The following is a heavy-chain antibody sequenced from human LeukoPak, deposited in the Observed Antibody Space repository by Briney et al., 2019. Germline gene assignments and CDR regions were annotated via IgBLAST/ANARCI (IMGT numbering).Heavy chain of an antibody. Sequence: PGGSLRLSCAASGFTFSSYDMHWVRQATGKGLEWVSAIGIAGDTYYADSVKGRFTISRDNAKNSLYLQMNSLRAEDTAVYYCARVGEKDSSSWGYYFDYWGQGTLVTVSS. J-gene: IGHJ4*02. CDR1: GFTFSSYD. V-gene: IGHV3-13*01. CDR3: ARVGEKDSSSWGYYFDY. D-gene: IGHD6-13*01. CDR2: IGIAGDT.